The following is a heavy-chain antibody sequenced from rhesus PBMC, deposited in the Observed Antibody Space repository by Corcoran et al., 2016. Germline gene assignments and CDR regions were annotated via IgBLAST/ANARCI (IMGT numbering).Heavy chain of an antibody. CDR2: INGSSTST. CDR1: GGFLSASDL. D-gene: IGHD1-44*02. J-gene: IGHJ4*01. CDR3: ARKKGGSYFFDY. V-gene: IGHV4S10*01. Sequence: QVQLQESAPGVVQPSETLSLPCAVSGGFLSASDLWSWIRQPPGKGLEWIGYINGSSTSTNYNPSLKSRVTMSKDTSKNQFSLKLSSMTAADTAVYYCARKKGGSYFFDYWGQGVLVTVSS.